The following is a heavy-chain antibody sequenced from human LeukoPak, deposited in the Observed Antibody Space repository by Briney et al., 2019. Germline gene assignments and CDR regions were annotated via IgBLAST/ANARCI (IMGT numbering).Heavy chain of an antibody. J-gene: IGHJ5*02. D-gene: IGHD2-21*01. V-gene: IGHV3-23*01. CDR1: GFMFSSYD. Sequence: GGSLRLSCAASGFMFSSYDVSWVRQAPGKGLEWVSTIRGSGGGTYYADSVKGRFTISRDNSKNTLYLQMNSLIAEDTAVYYCAKDQGDGGDWFDPWGQGTLVTVSS. CDR3: AKDQGDGGDWFDP. CDR2: IRGSGGGT.